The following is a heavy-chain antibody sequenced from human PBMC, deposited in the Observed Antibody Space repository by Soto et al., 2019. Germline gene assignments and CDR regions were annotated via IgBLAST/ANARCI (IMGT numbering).Heavy chain of an antibody. CDR1: GYTFTSYG. CDR3: AKASCSSTSCYVDY. D-gene: IGHD2-2*01. Sequence: ASVKVSCAASGYTFTSYGISWVRQAPGQGLEWMGWISAYNGNTNYAQKLQGRVTMTTDTSTSTAYMELRSLRAEDTAVYYCAKASCSSTSCYVDYWGQGTLVTVSS. V-gene: IGHV1-18*01. J-gene: IGHJ4*02. CDR2: ISAYNGNT.